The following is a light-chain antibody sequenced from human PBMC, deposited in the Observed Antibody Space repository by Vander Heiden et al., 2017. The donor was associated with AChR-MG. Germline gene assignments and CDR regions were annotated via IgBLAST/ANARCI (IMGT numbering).Light chain of an antibody. V-gene: IGLV2-23*01. CDR3: SSYAGSGTPVA. CDR2: EGS. J-gene: IGLJ2*01. Sequence: QSALTQPASVSGSPGQSLTISCPGTRSDVGGYKLVSWYRQPPGKAPHLMIYEGSKRPSGVSNRFSGSKSGNTASLTTSGLQAEDEADYYCSSYAGSGTPVAFGGGTKLTVL. CDR1: RSDVGGYKL.